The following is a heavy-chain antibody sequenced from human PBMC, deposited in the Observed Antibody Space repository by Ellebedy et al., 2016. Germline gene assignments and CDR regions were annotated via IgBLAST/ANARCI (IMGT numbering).Heavy chain of an antibody. CDR3: ARHVWYGSSPYYFDY. CDR1: GGSISSSSYY. Sequence: SETLSLTXTVSGGSISSSSYYWGWIRQPPGKGLEWIGSIYYSGSTYYNPSLKSRVTISVDTSKNQFSLKLSSVTAADTAVYYCARHVWYGSSPYYFDYWGQGTLVTVSS. D-gene: IGHD6-6*01. J-gene: IGHJ4*02. CDR2: IYYSGST. V-gene: IGHV4-39*01.